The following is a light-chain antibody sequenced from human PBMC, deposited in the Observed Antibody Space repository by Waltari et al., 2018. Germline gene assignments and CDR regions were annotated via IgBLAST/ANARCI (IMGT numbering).Light chain of an antibody. J-gene: IGKJ5*01. V-gene: IGKV3-15*01. CDR1: QGIFSN. CDR2: DAS. CDR3: QQYNVWPPIT. Sequence: EILITQYPATLPLSPGERATLSCRASQGIFSNLAWYQQGPGQAPRLLIYDASTSAPGVPSRFSGSGSRTEFTLTTRSLQSEDSAVYYCQQYNVWPPITFGQGTRLEIK.